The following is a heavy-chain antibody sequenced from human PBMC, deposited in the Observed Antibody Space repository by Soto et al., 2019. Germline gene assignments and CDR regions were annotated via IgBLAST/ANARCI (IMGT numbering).Heavy chain of an antibody. Sequence: SDTLSLTCTVSGGSISSGDYYWSWIRQPPGKGLEWIGYIYYSGSTYYNPSLKSRVTISVDTSKNQFSLKLSSVTAADTAVYYCAREVVVPAAIPFTWGQGTLVTVSS. J-gene: IGHJ4*02. CDR3: AREVVVPAAIPFT. D-gene: IGHD2-2*01. CDR1: GGSISSGDYY. V-gene: IGHV4-30-4*02. CDR2: IYYSGST.